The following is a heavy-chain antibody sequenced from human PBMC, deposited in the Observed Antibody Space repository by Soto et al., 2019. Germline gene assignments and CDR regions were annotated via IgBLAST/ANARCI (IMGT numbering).Heavy chain of an antibody. CDR1: GGSFNSYT. CDR3: ARDKAVINAAIGMAY. V-gene: IGHV1-69*08. Sequence: QVQLVQSGAEVKKPGSSVKVSCKASGGSFNSYTFNWVRQAPGQGLEWMGRIIPFANIANYAQAFQDRVTISADTSATTVYMELRSLRSDDTAVYYCARDKAVINAAIGMAYWGQGTLVTVSS. D-gene: IGHD6-13*01. J-gene: IGHJ4*02. CDR2: IIPFANIA.